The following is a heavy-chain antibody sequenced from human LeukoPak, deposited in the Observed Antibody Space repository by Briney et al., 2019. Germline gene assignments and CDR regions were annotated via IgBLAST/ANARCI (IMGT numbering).Heavy chain of an antibody. D-gene: IGHD4-17*01. J-gene: IGHJ4*02. CDR1: GFTFSSYG. CDR2: ISYDGSNK. V-gene: IGHV3-30*03. Sequence: GGSLRLSCAASGFTFSSYGMHWVRQAPGKGLEWVAVISYDGSNKYYADSVKGRFTISRDNSKNTLYLQMNSLRAEDTAVYYCARDGGSYGDYVGYFDYWGQGTLVTVSS. CDR3: ARDGGSYGDYVGYFDY.